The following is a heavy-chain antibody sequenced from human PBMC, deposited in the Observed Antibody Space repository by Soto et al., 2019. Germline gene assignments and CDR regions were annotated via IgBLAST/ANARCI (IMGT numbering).Heavy chain of an antibody. CDR1: GFSFGTYS. D-gene: IGHD6-13*01. CDR3: ARDAPYTNSWNPFYYMDV. V-gene: IGHV3-48*01. J-gene: IGHJ6*03. Sequence: EVQLVESGGGLVHQGGSLRLSCAASGFSFGTYSMDWVRQAPGKGLEWVAYIDSSVATIYYADPVKGRFTISRDNVKNSLYLQMNSLRADDTAVYYCARDAPYTNSWNPFYYMDVWGNGTTVTVSS. CDR2: IDSSVATI.